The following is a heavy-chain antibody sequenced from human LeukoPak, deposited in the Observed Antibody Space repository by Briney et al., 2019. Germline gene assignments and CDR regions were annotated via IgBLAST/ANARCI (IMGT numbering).Heavy chain of an antibody. CDR1: GGSVTSTNW. CDR3: ARGSLFGYYDSSGYQTYHFYGLDV. V-gene: IGHV4-4*02. Sequence: RTSETLSLTCDVSGGSVTSTNWWTWVRQPPGKGLEWIGEVHLDGRTNYNPSLKSRLIMSVDLPENHISLKLTSVTAADTAVYYCARGSLFGYYDSSGYQTYHFYGLDVWGQGTTITVA. CDR2: VHLDGRT. D-gene: IGHD3-22*01. J-gene: IGHJ6*02.